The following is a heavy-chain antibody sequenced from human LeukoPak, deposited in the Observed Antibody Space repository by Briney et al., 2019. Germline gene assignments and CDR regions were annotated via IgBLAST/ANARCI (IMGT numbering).Heavy chain of an antibody. CDR1: GFTFSSYA. CDR3: AKEDYYDSSGYYDY. V-gene: IGHV3-23*01. J-gene: IGHJ4*02. Sequence: GGSLRLSCAASGFTFSSYAMSWVRQAPGKGLEWVSAISGNGDSTYYADSVKGRFTISRDNAKNTLYLQMNSLRAEDTAVYYCAKEDYYDSSGYYDYWGQGTLVTVSS. CDR2: ISGNGDST. D-gene: IGHD3-22*01.